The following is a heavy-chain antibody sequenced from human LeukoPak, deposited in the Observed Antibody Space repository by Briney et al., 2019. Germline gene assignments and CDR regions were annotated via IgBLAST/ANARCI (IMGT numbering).Heavy chain of an antibody. Sequence: ASVKVSCKASGYTFTSYGIGWVRQAPGQGLEWMGWISAYNGNTNYAQKLQGRVTMTTDTSTSTAYMELRSLRSDDTAVYYCARVSGGDIVVVVAATLENWFDPWGQGTLVTVSS. V-gene: IGHV1-18*04. J-gene: IGHJ5*02. CDR3: ARVSGGDIVVVVAATLENWFDP. D-gene: IGHD2-15*01. CDR1: GYTFTSYG. CDR2: ISAYNGNT.